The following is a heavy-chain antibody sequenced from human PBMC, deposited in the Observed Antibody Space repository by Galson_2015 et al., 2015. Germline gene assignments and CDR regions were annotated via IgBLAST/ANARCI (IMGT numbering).Heavy chain of an antibody. CDR2: IQSSGTT. Sequence: SLRLSCAASGFIVSSKYMSWVRQAPGKGPEWVSVIQSSGTTHYADSVKGRFTISRDNSKNTLYLQMNSLRVEDTAVYYCARDILTGVFDYWGQGTLVTVSS. CDR1: GFIVSSKY. V-gene: IGHV3-53*01. J-gene: IGHJ4*02. CDR3: ARDILTGVFDY. D-gene: IGHD3-9*01.